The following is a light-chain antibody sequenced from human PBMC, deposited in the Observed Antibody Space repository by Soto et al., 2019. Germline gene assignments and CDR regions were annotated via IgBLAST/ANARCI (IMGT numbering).Light chain of an antibody. CDR2: AAS. Sequence: DIQMTQSPSSLSASVGDRVTITCRASQGISNDLAWYQQKPGKVPKLLIYAASTLQSGVPSRFSGSGFGTDFTLTISSLQPEDFATYYCQKYNSAPLTFGGGTKVDIK. V-gene: IGKV1-27*01. CDR1: QGISND. CDR3: QKYNSAPLT. J-gene: IGKJ4*01.